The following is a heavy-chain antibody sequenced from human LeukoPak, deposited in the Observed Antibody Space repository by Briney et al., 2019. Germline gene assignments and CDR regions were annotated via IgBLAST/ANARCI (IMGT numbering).Heavy chain of an antibody. Sequence: GGSLRLSCAASGLRFSDQYMIWIRQTPGKGLEWVSFISGSGANRFYADSMKGRFTISKDNTKNSLYLRMNSLRAEDTAIYYCATLHFYAMGVWGQGTTVTVSS. CDR3: ATLHFYAMGV. CDR2: ISGSGANR. J-gene: IGHJ6*02. V-gene: IGHV3-11*01. CDR1: GLRFSDQY.